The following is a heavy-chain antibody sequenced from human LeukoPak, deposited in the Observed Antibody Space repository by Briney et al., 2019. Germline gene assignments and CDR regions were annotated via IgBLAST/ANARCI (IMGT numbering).Heavy chain of an antibody. CDR2: VYYSGNT. J-gene: IGHJ4*02. V-gene: IGHV4-39*07. Sequence: SETLSLTCTVSGDSISSSSYFWGWIRQPPGKGLEWIASVYYSGNTYYNPSLKSRVTMALDTSGNQVSLKLTSVTAADTAVYYCARAPSGCGGTCPSDHWGPGTLVTVSS. CDR3: ARAPSGCGGTCPSDH. D-gene: IGHD2-15*01. CDR1: GDSISSSSYF.